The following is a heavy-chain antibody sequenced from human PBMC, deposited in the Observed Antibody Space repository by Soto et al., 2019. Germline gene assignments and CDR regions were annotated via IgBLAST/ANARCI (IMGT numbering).Heavy chain of an antibody. CDR1: GFTFSDYY. CDR2: ISSSGSTI. J-gene: IGHJ6*02. V-gene: IGHV3-11*01. CDR3: ARANGYSSSWYDPHYYGMDV. D-gene: IGHD6-13*01. Sequence: PGGSLRLSCADSGFTFSDYYMSWIRQAPGKGLEWVSYISSSGSTIYYADSVKGRFTISRDNAKNSLYLQMNSLRAEDTAVYYCARANGYSSSWYDPHYYGMDVWGQGTTVTVSS.